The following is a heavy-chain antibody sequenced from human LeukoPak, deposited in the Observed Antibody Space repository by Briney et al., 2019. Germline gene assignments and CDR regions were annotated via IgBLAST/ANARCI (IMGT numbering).Heavy chain of an antibody. D-gene: IGHD3-16*02. CDR1: GFTLSTYA. CDR3: ARDPLSARQTGYFDL. V-gene: IGHV3-30-3*01. CDR2: ISYDGSNK. Sequence: PGGSLRLSCAASGFTLSTYALHWDRQAPGQGLEWVAVISYDGSNKYYADSVKGRFTISRDNSKNTLSLQMNSLKAEDTAVYHCARDPLSARQTGYFDLWGSGTLVTVSS. J-gene: IGHJ2*01.